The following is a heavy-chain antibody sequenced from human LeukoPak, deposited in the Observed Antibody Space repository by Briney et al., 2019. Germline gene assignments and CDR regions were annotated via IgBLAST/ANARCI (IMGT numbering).Heavy chain of an antibody. Sequence: AAVKVSCKASGYTFTSYYMHWVRQAPVQGLEWMGIINPSGGSTSYAQKFQGRVTMTRDTSTSTVYMELSSLRSEDTAVYYCARGRKYTSGYRVTELGSGYSDYWGQGTLVTVSS. CDR1: GYTFTSYY. CDR3: ARGRKYTSGYRVTELGSGYSDY. D-gene: IGHD5-18*01. V-gene: IGHV1-46*01. CDR2: INPSGGST. J-gene: IGHJ4*02.